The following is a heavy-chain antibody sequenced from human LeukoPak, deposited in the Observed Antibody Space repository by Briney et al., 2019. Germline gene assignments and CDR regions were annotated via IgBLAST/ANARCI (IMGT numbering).Heavy chain of an antibody. D-gene: IGHD3-9*01. CDR3: ARHPFDILTGRHDAFDI. CDR1: GYTFTNYY. V-gene: IGHV1-69*13. J-gene: IGHJ3*02. Sequence: GASVKVSCKASGYTFTNYYIHWVRQAPGQGLEWMGGIIPIFGTANYAQKFQGRVTITADESTSTAYMELSSLRSEDTAVYYCARHPFDILTGRHDAFDIWGQGTMVTVSS. CDR2: IIPIFGTA.